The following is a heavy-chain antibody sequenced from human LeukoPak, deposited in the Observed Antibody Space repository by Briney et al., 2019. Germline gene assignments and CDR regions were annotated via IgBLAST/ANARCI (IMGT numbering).Heavy chain of an antibody. CDR2: IVVGSGNT. V-gene: IGHV1-58*02. J-gene: IGHJ4*02. Sequence: ASVKVSCKASGFTFTSSAMQWVRPARGQRLEWIGWIVVGSGNTNYAQKFQERVTITRDMSTSTAYMELSSLRSEGTAVYYCAASPKKRYFDYWGQGTLVTVSS. CDR1: GFTFTSSA. CDR3: AASPKKRYFDY.